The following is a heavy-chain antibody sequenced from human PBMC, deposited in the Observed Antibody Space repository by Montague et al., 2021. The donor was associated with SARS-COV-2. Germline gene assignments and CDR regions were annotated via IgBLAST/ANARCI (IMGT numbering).Heavy chain of an antibody. Sequence: PALVKPTQTLTLTCTFSGFPLSTPNVGVGWIRQPPGKALEWVAVIYSNDGKRYSPSLRNRLTITKDTAKNQVVLSLTYVDPVDTATYYCAHLIRYYDIFTGIPFDYWGQGSQVTVSS. D-gene: IGHD3-9*01. CDR2: IYSNDGK. J-gene: IGHJ4*02. CDR3: AHLIRYYDIFTGIPFDY. V-gene: IGHV2-5*01. CDR1: GFPLSTPNVG.